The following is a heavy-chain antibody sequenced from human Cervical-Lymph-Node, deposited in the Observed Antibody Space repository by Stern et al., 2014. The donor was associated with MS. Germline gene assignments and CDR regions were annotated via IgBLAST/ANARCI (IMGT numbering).Heavy chain of an antibody. Sequence: VQLVQSGAEVKKPGASVKVTCKTSGYTFSNYAMHWVRQATGQRLEWMGWINVGNGNTKYSQKFQGRVTITSDTSESTVYMELSSLRSEDTAVYYCARDRYGMDVWGQGTTVIVSS. CDR1: GYTFSNYA. CDR3: ARDRYGMDV. V-gene: IGHV1-3*01. CDR2: INVGNGNT. J-gene: IGHJ6*02.